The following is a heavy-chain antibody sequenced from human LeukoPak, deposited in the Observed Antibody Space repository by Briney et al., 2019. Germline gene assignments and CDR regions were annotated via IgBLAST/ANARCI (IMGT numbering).Heavy chain of an antibody. Sequence: GGSLRLSCAASGFTFSSYGMHWVRQAPGKGLEWVAFIRYDESKTYYADSVRGRFTVSRDNSKNTLYLQMNGLRLEDTAIYYCAKGYGGSHFDYWGQGALVAVSS. V-gene: IGHV3-30*02. D-gene: IGHD4-23*01. CDR2: IRYDESKT. J-gene: IGHJ4*02. CDR1: GFTFSSYG. CDR3: AKGYGGSHFDY.